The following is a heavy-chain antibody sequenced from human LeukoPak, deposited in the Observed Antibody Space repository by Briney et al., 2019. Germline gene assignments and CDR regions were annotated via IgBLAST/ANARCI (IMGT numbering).Heavy chain of an antibody. CDR2: ISSSNSHT. V-gene: IGHV3-48*03. D-gene: IGHD2-15*01. Sequence: PGGSLRLSCAASGFTLGTYEMTWVRQAPGKGLEWVSFISSSNSHTFYADSEKGRFTIFRDTAKNSLYLQMNNLRGEDTAVYYCARDISSSTRAFDIWGQGTMVAVS. J-gene: IGHJ3*02. CDR3: ARDISSSTRAFDI. CDR1: GFTLGTYE.